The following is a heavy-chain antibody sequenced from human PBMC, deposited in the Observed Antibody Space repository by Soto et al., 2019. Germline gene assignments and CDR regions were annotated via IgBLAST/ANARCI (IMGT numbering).Heavy chain of an antibody. CDR3: ARDTGDGTFDF. D-gene: IGHD7-27*01. Sequence: ASVKVSCKASGYTFSSYAIHWVRQAPGQRLEWMGWINAGYGNTKSSQKFQDRVTISRDTSASTAYMELTSLRSEDTAVYYCARDTGDGTFDFWGQATLVTVSS. J-gene: IGHJ4*02. CDR2: INAGYGNT. CDR1: GYTFSSYA. V-gene: IGHV1-3*01.